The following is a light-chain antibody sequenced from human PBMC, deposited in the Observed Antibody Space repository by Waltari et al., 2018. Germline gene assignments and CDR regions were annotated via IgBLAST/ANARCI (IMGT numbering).Light chain of an antibody. CDR2: RDT. CDR3: YAAADNNLGV. Sequence: SFELTQTSSLSVSPGQTVRITCSGDVLANKYSRWFQQKQGQAPVLIISRDTDRPSGIPGRVSGSRAGTTVTLAIRGAQAEDGADYYCYAAADNNLGVFGGGTKVTVL. J-gene: IGLJ3*02. V-gene: IGLV3-27*01. CDR1: VLANKY.